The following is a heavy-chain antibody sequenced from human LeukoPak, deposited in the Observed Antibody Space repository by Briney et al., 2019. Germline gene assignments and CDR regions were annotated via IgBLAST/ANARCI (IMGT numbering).Heavy chain of an antibody. CDR3: AKNLWRGQTGYNWFDP. Sequence: GGSLRLSCAASGFTFSSYSMNWVRQAPGKGLEWVPSISSSSSYIYYADSVKGRYTISRDNAKNSLYLQMNSLRAEDTAVYYCAKNLWRGQTGYNWFDPWGQGTLVTVSS. CDR2: ISSSSSYI. D-gene: IGHD3-3*01. CDR1: GFTFSSYS. V-gene: IGHV3-21*04. J-gene: IGHJ5*02.